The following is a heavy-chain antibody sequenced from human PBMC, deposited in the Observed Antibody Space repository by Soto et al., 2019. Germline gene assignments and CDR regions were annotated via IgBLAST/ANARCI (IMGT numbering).Heavy chain of an antibody. Sequence: SETLSLTCAVYGGSFSGYYWSWIRQPPGKGLEWIGEINHSGSTNYNPSLKSRVTISVDTSKNQFSLKLSSVTAADTAVYYCARVRRGYCSGGSCFRAFDIWGQGTMVT. CDR1: GGSFSGYY. CDR2: INHSGST. V-gene: IGHV4-34*01. J-gene: IGHJ3*02. CDR3: ARVRRGYCSGGSCFRAFDI. D-gene: IGHD2-15*01.